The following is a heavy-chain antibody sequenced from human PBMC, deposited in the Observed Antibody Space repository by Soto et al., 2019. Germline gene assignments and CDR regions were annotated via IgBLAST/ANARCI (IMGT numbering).Heavy chain of an antibody. CDR3: ARGNFDY. CDR2: IHHSGST. CDR1: GGSISSSNW. V-gene: IGHV4-4*02. Sequence: QVQLQESGPGLVKPSGTLSLTCAVSGGSISSSNWWCWVRQSPEKGLEWIGEIHHSGSTNYNPSLKSLVTISVDRYNNQFYLKLSSVTAADTAVYYCARGNFDYWGQGTLVTVSS. J-gene: IGHJ4*02.